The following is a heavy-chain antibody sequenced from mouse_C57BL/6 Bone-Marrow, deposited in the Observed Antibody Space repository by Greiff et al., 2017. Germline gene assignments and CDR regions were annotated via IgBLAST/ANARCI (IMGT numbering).Heavy chain of an antibody. CDR1: GYTFTSYW. D-gene: IGHD2-12*01. J-gene: IGHJ4*01. CDR3: AINSYYLYAMDY. V-gene: IGHV1-74*01. CDR2: IHPSDSDT. Sequence: QVQLQQPGAELVKPGASVKVSCKASGYTFTSYWMHWVKRRPGQGLEWIGRIHPSDSDTNYNQKFKGKATLTVDKSSSTAYMQLSRLTSEYSAVYYCAINSYYLYAMDYWGQGTSVTVSS.